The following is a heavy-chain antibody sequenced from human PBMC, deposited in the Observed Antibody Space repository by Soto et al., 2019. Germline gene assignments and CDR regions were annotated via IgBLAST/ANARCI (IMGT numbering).Heavy chain of an antibody. CDR3: ARVAWRHYYYGMDV. V-gene: IGHV4-30-4*01. Sequence: SETLSLTCTVSGGSIISGDYYFICIRQPPGKALEWIGHIHYRGSTYYNPSLKSRLSMSVDTSKSQVSLKLSSVTAEDTALYYCARVAWRHYYYGMDVWGQGTTVTVSS. J-gene: IGHJ6*02. D-gene: IGHD1-1*01. CDR2: IHYRGST. CDR1: GGSIISGDYY.